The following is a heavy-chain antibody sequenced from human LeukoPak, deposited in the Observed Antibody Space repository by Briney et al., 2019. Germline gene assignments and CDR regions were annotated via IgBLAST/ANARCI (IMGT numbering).Heavy chain of an antibody. D-gene: IGHD3-22*01. CDR3: TTLYYYDTTGYYWRGFDY. J-gene: IGHJ4*02. Sequence: SETLSLTCAVSGGSISNSNWWSWVRQPPGKGLEWIGEIYHSGNTNYNPSLKSRVTITVDTSKNQFSLELNSVTAADAALYFCTTLYYYDTTGYYWRGFDYWGQGALVTVSS. CDR2: IYHSGNT. CDR1: GGSISNSNW. V-gene: IGHV4-4*02.